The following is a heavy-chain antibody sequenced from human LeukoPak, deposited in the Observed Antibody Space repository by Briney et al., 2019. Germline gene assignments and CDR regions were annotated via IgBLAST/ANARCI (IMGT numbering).Heavy chain of an antibody. CDR2: IYSGGST. V-gene: IGHV3-66*01. D-gene: IGHD5-12*01. CDR3: ARARYSGYDQDFDY. CDR1: GFSHCSNY. J-gene: IGHJ4*02. Sequence: GGSLRLFRAASGFSHCSNYMTWVRQAPGKGLEWVSLIYSGGSTYYPDSVKGRFTISRDNAKNSLYLQMNSLRAEDTAVYYCARARYSGYDQDFDYWGQGTLVSVSS.